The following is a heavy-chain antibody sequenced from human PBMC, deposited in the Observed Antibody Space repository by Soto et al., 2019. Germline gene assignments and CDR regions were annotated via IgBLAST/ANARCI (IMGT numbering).Heavy chain of an antibody. Sequence: ASVKVSCKASGYTFTSYYMHWVRQAPGQGLEWMGIINPSGGSTSYAQKFQGRVTMTRDTSTSTVYMELSSLRSEDTAVYYCARGCRAPGCYYYMDVWGKGTTVTVSS. V-gene: IGHV1-46*01. D-gene: IGHD2-2*01. CDR1: GYTFTSYY. J-gene: IGHJ6*03. CDR3: ARGCRAPGCYYYMDV. CDR2: INPSGGST.